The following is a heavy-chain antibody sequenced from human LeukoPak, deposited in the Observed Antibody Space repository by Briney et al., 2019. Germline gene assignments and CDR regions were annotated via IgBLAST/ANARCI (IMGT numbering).Heavy chain of an antibody. CDR2: ISSRSSTI. Sequence: GGSLRLSCAASGFTFSSYAMHWVRQAPGKGLEWVSYISSRSSTIYYADSVKGRFTISRDNATNSLYLQMNSLRAEDTAVYYCAREIDSSGYLDYWGQGTLVTVSS. V-gene: IGHV3-48*04. J-gene: IGHJ4*02. D-gene: IGHD3-22*01. CDR3: AREIDSSGYLDY. CDR1: GFTFSSYA.